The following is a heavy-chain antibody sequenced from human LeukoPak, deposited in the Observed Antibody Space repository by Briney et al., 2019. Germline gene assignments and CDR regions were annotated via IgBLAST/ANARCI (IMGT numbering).Heavy chain of an antibody. CDR3: VRDMITFGGVPPFEY. Sequence: SETLSLTCSVSGDSISSYYWSWIRQPPGKGLEWIGYAHYSGSTNYNPSLKSRVTISVDTSKDQFSLRLSSVTAADTAVYYCVRDMITFGGVPPFEYWGQGTLVTVSS. V-gene: IGHV4-59*01. CDR1: GDSISSYY. CDR2: AHYSGST. D-gene: IGHD3-16*01. J-gene: IGHJ4*02.